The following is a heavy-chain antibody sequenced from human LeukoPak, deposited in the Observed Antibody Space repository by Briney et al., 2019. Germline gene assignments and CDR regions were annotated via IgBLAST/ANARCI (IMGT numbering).Heavy chain of an antibody. CDR1: GYTFTGYY. CDR2: INPNSGGT. D-gene: IGHD5-12*01. CDR3: ARGSGYDYDWFDP. V-gene: IGHV1-2*02. J-gene: IGHJ5*02. Sequence: ASVKVSCKASGYTFTGYYMHWVRQAPGQGLEWMGWINPNSGGTNYAQKFQGRVTMTRDTSISTAYMELSRLRSDDTAVYYCARGSGYDYDWFDPWDQGTLVTVSS.